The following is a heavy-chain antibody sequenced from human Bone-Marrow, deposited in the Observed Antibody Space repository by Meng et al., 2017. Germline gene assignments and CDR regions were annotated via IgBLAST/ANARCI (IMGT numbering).Heavy chain of an antibody. V-gene: IGHV5-51*01. CDR1: GYNFPTYW. Sequence: KVSCKGSGYNFPTYWIAWVRQMPGKGLEWMGIIYPGDSETRYSPSFQGQVTTSADKSINTAYQQWSSLKASDTAMYYCATHSSTGYQGDYWGQGTLVTVSS. CDR3: ATHSSTGYQGDY. D-gene: IGHD6-13*01. J-gene: IGHJ4*02. CDR2: IYPGDSET.